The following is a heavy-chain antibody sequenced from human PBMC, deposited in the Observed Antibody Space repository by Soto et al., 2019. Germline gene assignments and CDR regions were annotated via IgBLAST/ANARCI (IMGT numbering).Heavy chain of an antibody. J-gene: IGHJ6*02. CDR2: IYDNGNT. V-gene: IGHV4-30-2*01. CDR3: ARWSPLYGMDV. CDR1: GGSITRGGYS. D-gene: IGHD3-3*01. Sequence: QLQLQESGSGLVKPSQTLSLMCDVSGGSITRGGYSWSWIRQLPGKGLEWLGYIYDNGNTYYNASLKGRVTISGDRSKNQFSLNLTSVTAAYTAVYYCARWSPLYGMDVWGQGSTVTVSS.